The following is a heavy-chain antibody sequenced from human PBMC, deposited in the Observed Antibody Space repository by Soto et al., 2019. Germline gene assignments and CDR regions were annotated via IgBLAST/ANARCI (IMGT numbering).Heavy chain of an antibody. CDR3: ARQYTSLHFDY. J-gene: IGHJ4*02. CDR2: IYYSGTS. V-gene: IGHV4-39*01. D-gene: IGHD5-18*01. Sequence: PSETLSLTCTVSGGYVSGSNYYWGWIRQPPGKGLEWIGIIYYSGTSYYNPSLESRVTMSIDTSKNQFSLKLSSVTAADTAVYYCARQYTSLHFDYWGQGTLVTVSS. CDR1: GGYVSGSNYY.